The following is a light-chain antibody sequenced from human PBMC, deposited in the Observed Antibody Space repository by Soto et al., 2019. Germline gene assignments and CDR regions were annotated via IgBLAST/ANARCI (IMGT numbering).Light chain of an antibody. Sequence: DIPMTQSPSSPSASVGERVTITCRASQSISSFLTWYQQKAGKAPKLLIYAASSLQSGVPSRFSGSGSGTDFTLTISSLQPEDFASYYCQQSFSTPPTFGQGTKVDIK. V-gene: IGKV1-39*01. J-gene: IGKJ1*01. CDR3: QQSFSTPPT. CDR2: AAS. CDR1: QSISSF.